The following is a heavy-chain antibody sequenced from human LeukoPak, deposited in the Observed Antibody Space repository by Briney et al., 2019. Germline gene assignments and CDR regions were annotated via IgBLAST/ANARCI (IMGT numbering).Heavy chain of an antibody. CDR3: ASAYHGNYHWDS. CDR2: IHLIDSDT. J-gene: IGHJ4*02. CDR1: GYRSTNYW. V-gene: IGHV5-51*01. D-gene: IGHD1-7*01. Sequence: GESLKISCNGSGYRSTNYWMGWVRQMPGTGLEWMGIIHLIDSDTKYGPSFEGQVTISADKSINTAYMQWNSLKASDTATYYCASAYHGNYHWDSWGQGTLVTVSP.